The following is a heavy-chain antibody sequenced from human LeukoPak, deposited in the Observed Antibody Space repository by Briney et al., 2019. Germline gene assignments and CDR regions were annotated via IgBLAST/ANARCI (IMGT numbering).Heavy chain of an antibody. CDR3: ARIGGPGYYYYGMDV. V-gene: IGHV3-48*02. D-gene: IGHD3-10*01. CDR1: GFTFSSYS. J-gene: IGHJ6*02. Sequence: GGSLRLSCAASGFTFSSYSMNWVRQAPGKGLEWISFITSSSSTKYYTDSVKGRFTTSRDNAKNSLYLQVNSLRDEDTAVYYCARIGGPGYYYYGMDVWGQGTTVTVSS. CDR2: ITSSSSTK.